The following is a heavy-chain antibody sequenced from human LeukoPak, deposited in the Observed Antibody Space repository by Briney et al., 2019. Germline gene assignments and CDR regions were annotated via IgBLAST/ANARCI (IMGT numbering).Heavy chain of an antibody. Sequence: PGGSLRLSRAASGFTFSNYAMIWVRQAPGKGLEWVSAISGSGAGTYYADSVKGRFTISRDNSKTTVYPQMNGLRAEDTAVYYCARLTLAYWGQGTLVSVSS. V-gene: IGHV3-23*01. J-gene: IGHJ4*02. D-gene: IGHD2-21*02. CDR3: ARLTLAY. CDR1: GFTFSNYA. CDR2: ISGSGAGT.